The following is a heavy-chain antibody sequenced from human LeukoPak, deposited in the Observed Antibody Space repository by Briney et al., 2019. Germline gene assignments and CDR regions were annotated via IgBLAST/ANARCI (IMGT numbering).Heavy chain of an antibody. CDR2: IIPIFGTT. J-gene: IGHJ2*01. CDR1: GGTFSNYA. V-gene: IGHV1-69*05. D-gene: IGHD2-15*01. CDR3: SRPYCSGGNGYRSHQWYFDL. Sequence: SVKVSCKASGGTFSNYAISWVRQAPGQGLEWLGMIIPIFGTTNYAQKFQGRVTISTDESTTTAYMELSSLRSDDTAVYYCSRPYCSGGNGYRSHQWYFDLGDRGTLVTVSS.